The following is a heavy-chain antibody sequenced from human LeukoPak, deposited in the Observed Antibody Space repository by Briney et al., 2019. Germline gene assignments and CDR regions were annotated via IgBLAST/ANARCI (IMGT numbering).Heavy chain of an antibody. D-gene: IGHD4-11*01. J-gene: IGHJ4*02. CDR3: AKEMWDYTPGD. Sequence: PGGSLRLSCAASGFAFSTYSMNWVRQAPGKGLEWVAVISYDGSNKYYADSVKGRFTISRDNSKNTLYLQMNSLRAEDTAVYYCAKEMWDYTPGDWGQGTLVTVSS. CDR2: ISYDGSNK. V-gene: IGHV3-30*18. CDR1: GFAFSTYS.